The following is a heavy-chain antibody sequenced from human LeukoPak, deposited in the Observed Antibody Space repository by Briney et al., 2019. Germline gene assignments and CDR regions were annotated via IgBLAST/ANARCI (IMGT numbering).Heavy chain of an antibody. CDR2: IKKDGSEK. Sequence: GGSLRLSCAASGFTFSSYAMNWVRQAPGKGLEWVANIKKDGSEKYYVDSVKGRFTISRDNAKNSLYLQMNSLRAEDTAVYYCARDRTNWIFDYWGQGTLVTVSS. CDR1: GFTFSSYA. V-gene: IGHV3-7*01. D-gene: IGHD1-20*01. CDR3: ARDRTNWIFDY. J-gene: IGHJ4*02.